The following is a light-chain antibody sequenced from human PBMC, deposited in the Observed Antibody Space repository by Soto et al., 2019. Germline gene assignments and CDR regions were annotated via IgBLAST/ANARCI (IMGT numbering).Light chain of an antibody. Sequence: EVVMMRSPATLPVSPVEGATLSSSASQGIGDTLACYHHKPAHTARRLIYDTATRAAGVTPRCSGSRSGAEFTLTISRLEHEDFAVYYCQYYDKLAKAITFGQGTRLEI. V-gene: IGKV3-15*01. CDR2: DTA. CDR1: QGIGDT. J-gene: IGKJ5*01. CDR3: QYYDKLAKAIT.